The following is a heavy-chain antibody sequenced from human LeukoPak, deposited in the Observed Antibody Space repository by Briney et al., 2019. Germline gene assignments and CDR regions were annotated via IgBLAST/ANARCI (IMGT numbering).Heavy chain of an antibody. CDR2: MNPNSGNT. D-gene: IGHD6-19*01. CDR3: ARDYSSGWYNWFDP. V-gene: IGHV1-8*01. CDR1: GYTFTSYD. J-gene: IGHJ5*02. Sequence: ASVKVSCKASGYTFTSYDINWMRQATGQGLEWMGWMNPNSGNTGYAQKFKGRVTMTRNTSISTAYMELSSLRSEDTAVYYCARDYSSGWYNWFDPWGQGTLVTVSS.